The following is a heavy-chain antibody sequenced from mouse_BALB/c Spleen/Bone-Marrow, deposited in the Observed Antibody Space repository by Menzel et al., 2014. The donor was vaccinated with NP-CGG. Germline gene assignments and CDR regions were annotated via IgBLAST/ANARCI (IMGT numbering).Heavy chain of an antibody. Sequence: EVMLVESGGGLVQPGGSRKLSCAASGITFSSFGMHWVRQAPEKGLEWVAYISSGSSTIYYADTVKGRFTISRDNPKNTLFLQMTSLRSEDTAMYYCARDNGYAMDYWGQGTSVTVSS. J-gene: IGHJ4*01. CDR2: ISSGSSTI. V-gene: IGHV5-17*02. CDR3: ARDNGYAMDY. D-gene: IGHD6-1*01. CDR1: GITFSSFG.